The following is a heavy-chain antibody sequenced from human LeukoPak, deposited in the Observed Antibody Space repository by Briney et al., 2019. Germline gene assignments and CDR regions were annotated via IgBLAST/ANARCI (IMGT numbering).Heavy chain of an antibody. D-gene: IGHD5-24*01. V-gene: IGHV3-33*06. CDR1: GFTFSSYG. Sequence: GGSLSLSCAASGFTFSSYGMHWVRQAPGKGPEWVGVIWYDGSKKYYADSVKARFTISRDNSKNTLYLQMNSLRAEDTAVYYCAKDFARIGGGYNWGGYYMDVWGKGTTVTVSS. CDR3: AKDFARIGGGYNWGGYYMDV. CDR2: IWYDGSKK. J-gene: IGHJ6*03.